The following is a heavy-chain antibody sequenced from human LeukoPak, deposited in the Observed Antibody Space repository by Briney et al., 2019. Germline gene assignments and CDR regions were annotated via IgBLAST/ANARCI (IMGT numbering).Heavy chain of an antibody. CDR1: GGSLGGYS. Sequence: KPSETLSLTCAVYGGSLGGYSWSWIRQPPGKGLEWIGSIYYSGNTYYNASLKSQVSISIDTSKNQYSLKLTSVTAADTAVYYCARQTGSGLFILPGGQGTLVTVSS. V-gene: IGHV4-34*01. D-gene: IGHD3/OR15-3a*01. J-gene: IGHJ4*02. CDR2: IYYSGNT. CDR3: ARQTGSGLFILP.